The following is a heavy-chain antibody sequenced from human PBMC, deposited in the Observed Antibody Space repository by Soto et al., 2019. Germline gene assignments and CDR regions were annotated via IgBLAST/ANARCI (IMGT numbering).Heavy chain of an antibody. V-gene: IGHV3-23*01. Sequence: GGSLRLSCAASGFTFSSYAMSWGRQAPGKGLEGVSAISGSGGSTYYADSVKGRFTISRDNSKNTLYLQMNSLRAEDTAVYYCAKDYKDVLRFLEWLANLDAFDIWGQGTMATVSS. CDR1: GFTFSSYA. D-gene: IGHD3-3*01. CDR2: ISGSGGST. CDR3: AKDYKDVLRFLEWLANLDAFDI. J-gene: IGHJ3*02.